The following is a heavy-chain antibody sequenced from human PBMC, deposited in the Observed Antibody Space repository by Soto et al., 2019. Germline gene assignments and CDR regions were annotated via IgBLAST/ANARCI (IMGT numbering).Heavy chain of an antibody. Sequence: PGGSLRLSCAASGFTFSSYSMTWVRQAPGKGLEWVSSISATGAGTYYTDSVKGRFTISRDNSKNTLYLQMNSLRAEDTAVYYCAKDHVAGGVNCFDPWGHGTLVTVSS. CDR2: ISATGAGT. J-gene: IGHJ5*02. D-gene: IGHD2-21*01. CDR3: AKDHVAGGVNCFDP. V-gene: IGHV3-23*01. CDR1: GFTFSSYS.